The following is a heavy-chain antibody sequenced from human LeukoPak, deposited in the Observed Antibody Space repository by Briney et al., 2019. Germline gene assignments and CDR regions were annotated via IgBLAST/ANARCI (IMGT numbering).Heavy chain of an antibody. D-gene: IGHD5/OR15-5a*01. J-gene: IGHJ6*02. CDR2: INPNSGGT. Sequence: ASVKVSCKASGYTFTSYAMNWVRQAPGQGLEWMGWINPNSGGTKYAQKFQDWVTMTRDTSINTVYMEMSRLRSDDTAVYYCARDLRQEDSDYFYGMDLWGQGTTVTVSS. CDR1: GYTFTSYA. CDR3: ARDLRQEDSDYFYGMDL. V-gene: IGHV1-2*04.